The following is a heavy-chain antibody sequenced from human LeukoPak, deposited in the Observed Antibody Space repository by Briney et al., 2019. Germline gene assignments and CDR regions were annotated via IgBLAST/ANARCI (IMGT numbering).Heavy chain of an antibody. CDR3: ASDDVGYSSGGSCYSLDY. Sequence: SVKVSCKASGGTFSSYAISWVRQAPGQGLEWMGGIIPIFSTADYAQKFQGRVTITTDESTSTAYMELSSLRSEDTAVYYCASDDVGYSSGGSCYSLDYWGQGTLVTVSS. V-gene: IGHV1-69*05. D-gene: IGHD2-15*01. CDR2: IIPIFSTA. CDR1: GGTFSSYA. J-gene: IGHJ4*02.